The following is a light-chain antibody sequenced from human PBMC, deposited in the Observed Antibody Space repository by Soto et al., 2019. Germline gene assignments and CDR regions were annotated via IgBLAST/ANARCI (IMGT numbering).Light chain of an antibody. CDR1: SSDVGGYNY. CDR3: SSYAGSNHVV. J-gene: IGLJ2*01. V-gene: IGLV2-8*01. Sequence: QSALTQPPSASGSPGQSVTISCTGTSSDVGGYNYVSWYQQHPGKAPKLMIYEVSKRPSGVPDRFSGSKSGNTASLTVSGLQAEDEADYYCSSYAGSNHVVFGGGTKVTV. CDR2: EVS.